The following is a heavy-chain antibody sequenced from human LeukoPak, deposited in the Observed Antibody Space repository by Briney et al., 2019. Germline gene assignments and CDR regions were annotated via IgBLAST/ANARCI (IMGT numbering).Heavy chain of an antibody. CDR2: INHSGST. Sequence: PSETLSLTCTVSGVSISSGDYYWSWIRQPPGKGLEWIGEINHSGSTNYNPSLKSRVTISVDTSKNQFSLKLSSVTAADTAVYYCARRECYDFWSGYYRLLAYGAVQYWGQGTLVTVSS. D-gene: IGHD3-3*01. CDR1: GVSISSGDYY. J-gene: IGHJ4*02. CDR3: ARRECYDFWSGYYRLLAYGAVQY. V-gene: IGHV4-30-4*01.